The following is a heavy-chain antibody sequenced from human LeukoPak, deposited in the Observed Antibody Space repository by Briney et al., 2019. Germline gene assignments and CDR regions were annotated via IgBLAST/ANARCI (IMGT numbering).Heavy chain of an antibody. Sequence: GGSLRLSCAASGFTFSSYAMSWVRQAPGKGLEWVSAIRGSGDRTHYADSVKGRFTISRDNSKNTLYLQMNSLRADDTAVYYCAKDAVTALAGYYYYMDVWGKGTMVTVSS. D-gene: IGHD6-19*01. V-gene: IGHV3-23*01. CDR3: AKDAVTALAGYYYYMDV. CDR1: GFTFSSYA. J-gene: IGHJ6*03. CDR2: IRGSGDRT.